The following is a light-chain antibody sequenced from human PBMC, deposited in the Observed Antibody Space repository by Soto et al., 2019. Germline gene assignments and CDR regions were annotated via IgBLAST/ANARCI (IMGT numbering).Light chain of an antibody. J-gene: IGKJ1*01. CDR1: QNIRSY. V-gene: IGKV1-39*01. Sequence: DIQMTQSPSSLSASVGDRVTITCRASQNIRSYLNWYQQKPGKAPQLLIYATSSLQTGVPSRFSARGSGTDLSLVISDRHPEDSATYYFNQGYISRWTPVRGTKVEI. CDR2: ATS. CDR3: NQGYISRWT.